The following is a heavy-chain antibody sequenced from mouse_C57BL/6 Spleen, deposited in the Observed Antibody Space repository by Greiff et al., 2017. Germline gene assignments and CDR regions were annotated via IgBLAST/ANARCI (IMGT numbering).Heavy chain of an antibody. V-gene: IGHV1-69*01. CDR3: ARWSTIVTTGFAY. CDR1: GYTFTSYW. D-gene: IGHD2-2*01. CDR2: IDPSDSYT. J-gene: IGHJ3*01. Sequence: VQLQQPGAELVMPGASVKLSCKASGYTFTSYWMHWVKQRPGQGLEWIGEIDPSDSYTNYNQKFKGKSTLTVDKSSSTAYMQLSSLTSEDSAVYYCARWSTIVTTGFAYWGQGTLVTVSA.